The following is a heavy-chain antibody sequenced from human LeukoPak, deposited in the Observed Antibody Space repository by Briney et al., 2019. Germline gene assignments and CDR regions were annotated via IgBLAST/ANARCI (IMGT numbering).Heavy chain of an antibody. D-gene: IGHD1-26*01. Sequence: PETLSLTCTVSAYSISDGFVWGFIRQPPGKGLEWIASIYHSGTTYYNPSLRSRVTMSVDTSNNQFSLKLSSVTAADTAMYFCTRLSHVAGAPKVSWFDPWGQGTLVTVSS. CDR1: AYSISDGFV. J-gene: IGHJ5*02. CDR2: IYHSGTT. V-gene: IGHV4-38-2*02. CDR3: TRLSHVAGAPKVSWFDP.